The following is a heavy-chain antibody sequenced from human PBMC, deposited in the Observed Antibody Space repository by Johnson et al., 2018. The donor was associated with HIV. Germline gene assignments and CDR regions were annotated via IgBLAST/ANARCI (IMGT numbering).Heavy chain of an antibody. Sequence: VQLLESGGGLVQPGGSLRLSCAASGFTVSSYYMSWVRQAPGKGLDWVSAIGTAGDTYYPGSVKGRFTISRENAKNSLYLQMNSLRAGDTAVYYCAREDLGTPPAGGRNAFDIWGQGTMVTVSS. CDR1: GFTVSSYY. CDR2: IGTAGDT. J-gene: IGHJ3*02. D-gene: IGHD7-27*01. V-gene: IGHV3-13*01. CDR3: AREDLGTPPAGGRNAFDI.